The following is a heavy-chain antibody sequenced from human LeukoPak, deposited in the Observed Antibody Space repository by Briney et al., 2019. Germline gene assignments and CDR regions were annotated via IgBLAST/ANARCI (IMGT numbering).Heavy chain of an antibody. V-gene: IGHV3-11*04. Sequence: GGSLRLSCVASGFTFSDYYMSWIRQAPGQGLEWVSYISSSGTSMYYADSVKGRFTISRDNAKNSLYLQINSLRAEDTAVYYCARDRSTTYYYYYYMDVWGKGTTVTVSS. D-gene: IGHD2-2*01. CDR1: GFTFSDYY. CDR2: ISSSGTSM. CDR3: ARDRSTTYYYYYYMDV. J-gene: IGHJ6*03.